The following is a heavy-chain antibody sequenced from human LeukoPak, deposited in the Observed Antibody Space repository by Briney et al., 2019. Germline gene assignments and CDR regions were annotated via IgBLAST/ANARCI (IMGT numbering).Heavy chain of an antibody. CDR2: ISAYNGNT. V-gene: IGHV1-18*01. J-gene: IGHJ4*02. Sequence: ASVKVSCKASGYTFTSYGISWVRQAPGQGLEWMGWISAYNGNTNYAQKLQGRVTMTTDTSTSTAYMELRSLRSDDTAVYYCARGASYVILTGYSYFDYWGQGTLVTVSS. CDR3: ARGASYVILTGYSYFDY. D-gene: IGHD3-9*01. CDR1: GYTFTSYG.